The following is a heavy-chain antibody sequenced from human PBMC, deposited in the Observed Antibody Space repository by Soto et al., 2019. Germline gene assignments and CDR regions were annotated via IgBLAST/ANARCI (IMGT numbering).Heavy chain of an antibody. V-gene: IGHV4-59*01. J-gene: IGHJ4*02. CDR2: ISYSGNT. D-gene: IGHD2-15*01. CDR3: ACLRGKRGSPIDY. CDR1: GDSTSNYY. Sequence: ASETLSLTCSISGDSTSNYYWSWIRQSPGKGLEWIGYISYSGNTNYNPSLKSRVTISVDTSKDQLSLKVTSVTAADTAMYYCACLRGKRGSPIDYRGQGTPVTVSS.